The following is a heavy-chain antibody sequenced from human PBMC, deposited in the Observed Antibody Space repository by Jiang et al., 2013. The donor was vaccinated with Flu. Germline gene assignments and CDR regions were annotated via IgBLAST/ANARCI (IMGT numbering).Heavy chain of an antibody. V-gene: IGHV6-1*01. D-gene: IGHD6-13*01. J-gene: IGHJ6*02. Sequence: SLTCAISGDSVSSNSAAWNWIRQSPSRGLEWLGRTYYRSKWYNDYAVSVKSRITINPDTSKNQFSLQLNSVTPEDTAVYYCARDIAAAGYYYYGMDVWGQGTTVTVSS. CDR1: GDSVSSNSAA. CDR3: ARDIAAAGYYYYGMDV. CDR2: TYYRSKWYN.